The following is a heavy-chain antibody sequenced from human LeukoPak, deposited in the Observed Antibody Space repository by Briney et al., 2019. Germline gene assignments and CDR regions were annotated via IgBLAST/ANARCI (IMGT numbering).Heavy chain of an antibody. CDR1: GFSFSGSA. CDR3: TRRSGDDSSGYYDN. Sequence: TGGSLRLSCAASGFSFSGSAMHWVRQASGKGLEWVGRVRSKSNSYGTAYSASVKGRFTITRDDSKNTAYLQMNSLKTEDTAIYYCTRRSGDDSSGYYDNWGQGALVTVSS. J-gene: IGHJ4*02. CDR2: VRSKSNSYGT. D-gene: IGHD3-22*01. V-gene: IGHV3-73*01.